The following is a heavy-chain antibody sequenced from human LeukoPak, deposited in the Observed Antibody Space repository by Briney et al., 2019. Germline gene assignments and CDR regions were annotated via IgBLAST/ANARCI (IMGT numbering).Heavy chain of an antibody. CDR2: ISSSSSYI. J-gene: IGHJ5*02. CDR1: GFTFSGYS. D-gene: IGHD5-12*01. V-gene: IGHV3-21*01. Sequence: KPGGSLRLSCAASGFTFSGYSMNWVRQAPGKGLEWVSSISSSSSYIYYADSVKGRFTISRDNAKNSLYLQMNSLRAEDTAVYYCARGGGYSGYDGPSTWGQGTLVTVSS. CDR3: ARGGGYSGYDGPST.